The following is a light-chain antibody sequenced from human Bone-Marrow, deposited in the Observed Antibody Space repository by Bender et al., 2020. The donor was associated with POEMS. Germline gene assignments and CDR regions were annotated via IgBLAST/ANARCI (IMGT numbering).Light chain of an antibody. Sequence: QSALTQPASVSGSPGQSITISCIGTRSDIGGYNYVSWYQQHPGKAPKLMIYDVSNRPSGVSNRFSGSKSGNTASLTISGLQAEDEADYYCSSYASSNTWVFGGGTKLTVL. CDR3: SSYASSNTWV. CDR1: RSDIGGYNY. CDR2: DVS. V-gene: IGLV2-14*01. J-gene: IGLJ3*02.